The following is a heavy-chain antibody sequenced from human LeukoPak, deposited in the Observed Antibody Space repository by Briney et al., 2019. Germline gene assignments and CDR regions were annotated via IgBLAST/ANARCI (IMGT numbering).Heavy chain of an antibody. Sequence: SETLSLTCAVYGGSFSGYYWSWIRQPPGEGLEWIGEINHSGSTNYNPSLKSRVTISVDTSKNQFSLKLSSVTAADTAVYYCATLVWFGYHMDVWGKGTTVTVSS. J-gene: IGHJ6*03. CDR2: INHSGST. D-gene: IGHD3-10*01. V-gene: IGHV4-34*01. CDR3: ATLVWFGYHMDV. CDR1: GGSFSGYY.